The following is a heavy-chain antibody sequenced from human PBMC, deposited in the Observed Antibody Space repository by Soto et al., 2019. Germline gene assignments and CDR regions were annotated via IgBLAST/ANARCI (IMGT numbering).Heavy chain of an antibody. J-gene: IGHJ4*02. CDR1: GGSISSGGYP. Sequence: PSETLSLTCAVSGGSISSGGYPWSWIRQPPGKGLEWIGYIHHSGSTYYNPSLKSQVTISVDRSKNQFSLKLSSVTAADTAVYYCARTVDTAMFFYFDYWGQGALVTVSS. D-gene: IGHD5-18*01. CDR3: ARTVDTAMFFYFDY. CDR2: IHHSGST. V-gene: IGHV4-30-2*01.